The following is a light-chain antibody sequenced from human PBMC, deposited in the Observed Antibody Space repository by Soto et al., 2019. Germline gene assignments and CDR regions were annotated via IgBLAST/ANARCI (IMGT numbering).Light chain of an antibody. Sequence: DIVMPQSPATLSVSPGERATLSCRASQSVSSDLAWYHQKPGQAPRLLIYGASTRATGIPARFSGSGSGTEFTLTINSLQSEDFAVYYCQQYNNWPRTVGQGTKVEIK. CDR2: GAS. CDR3: QQYNNWPRT. CDR1: QSVSSD. J-gene: IGKJ1*01. V-gene: IGKV3-15*01.